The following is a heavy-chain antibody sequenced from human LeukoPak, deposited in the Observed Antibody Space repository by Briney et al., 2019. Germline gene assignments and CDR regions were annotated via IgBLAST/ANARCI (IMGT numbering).Heavy chain of an antibody. CDR2: TYYRSKWYN. CDR1: GDSVSSNSAA. Sequence: SQTLSLTCAISGDSVSSNSAAWNWIRQSPSRGLEWLGRTYYRSKWYNDYALSVKSRITINPDTSKNQFSLQLNSVTPEDTAVYYCARGLEGDPRYSSGWYDYWGQGTLVTVSS. J-gene: IGHJ4*02. V-gene: IGHV6-1*01. CDR3: ARGLEGDPRYSSGWYDY. D-gene: IGHD6-19*01.